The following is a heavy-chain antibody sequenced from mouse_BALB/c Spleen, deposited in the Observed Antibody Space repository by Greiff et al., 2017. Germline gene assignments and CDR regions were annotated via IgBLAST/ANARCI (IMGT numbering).Heavy chain of an antibody. V-gene: IGHV5-17*02. Sequence: EVQVVESGGGLVQPGGSRKLSCAASGFTFSSFGMHWVRQAPEKGLEWVAYISSGSSTIYYADTVKGRFTISRDNPKNTLFLQMTSLRSEDTAMYYCARSGVATGFDYWGQGTTLTVSS. CDR2: ISSGSSTI. CDR1: GFTFSSFG. CDR3: ARSGVATGFDY. D-gene: IGHD1-1*02. J-gene: IGHJ2*01.